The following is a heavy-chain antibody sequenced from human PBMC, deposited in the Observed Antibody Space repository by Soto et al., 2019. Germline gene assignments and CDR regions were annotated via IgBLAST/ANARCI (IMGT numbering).Heavy chain of an antibody. J-gene: IGHJ6*03. D-gene: IGHD4-17*01. Sequence: QVQLQQWGAGLLKPSETLSLTCAVYGGSFSGYYWSWIRQPPGKGLEWIGEINHSGSTNYNPSLKSRVALTVDTSKKQFSLKMGSVTAADTAVYYCARGITTVTRGYYYYMDVWGKGTTVTVSS. CDR2: INHSGST. V-gene: IGHV4-34*01. CDR1: GGSFSGYY. CDR3: ARGITTVTRGYYYYMDV.